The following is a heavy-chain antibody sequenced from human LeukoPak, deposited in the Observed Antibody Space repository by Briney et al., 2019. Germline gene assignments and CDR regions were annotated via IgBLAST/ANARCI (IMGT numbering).Heavy chain of an antibody. CDR1: GGSISSSNYC. CDR3: ATQAGGYSYGSFDY. CDR2: LCYSGST. V-gene: IGHV4-39*01. J-gene: IGHJ4*02. D-gene: IGHD5-18*01. Sequence: SETLSLTCTVSGGSISSSNYCWGWIRQPPGKGLEWIGSLCYSGSTFYNPSLKSRVTLSVDTSKNLFSLKLSSVTAADTAVYYCATQAGGYSYGSFDYWGQGTLVTVSS.